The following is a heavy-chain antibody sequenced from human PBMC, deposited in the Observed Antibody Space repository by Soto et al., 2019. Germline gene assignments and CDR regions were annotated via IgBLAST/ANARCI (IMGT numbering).Heavy chain of an antibody. J-gene: IGHJ5*01. CDR2: VAYEGSKT. Sequence: QVQLVESGGGVVQPGRSLRLTCAASGFTFSSNGMHWVRQAPGKGLEWVALVAYEGSKTYYGDSGRGRFPIPRDNSENTRYLQMNSLRAEDTAVYYCARWVGGSMYDNSGKYDSWGQGTLVTVSS. CDR3: ARWVGGSMYDNSGKYDS. CDR1: GFTFSSNG. D-gene: IGHD3-22*01. V-gene: IGHV3-30*03.